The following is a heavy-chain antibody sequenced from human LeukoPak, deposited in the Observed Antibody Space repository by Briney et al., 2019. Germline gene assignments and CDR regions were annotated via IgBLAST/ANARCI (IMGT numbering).Heavy chain of an antibody. CDR1: GGSFSGYY. CDR3: ARGQSFDY. J-gene: IGHJ4*02. Sequence: SETLSLTCAVYGGSFSGYYWSWIRQPPGKGLEWIGEINHSGSTNYDPSLKSRVTISVDTSKNQFSLKLSSVTAADTAVYYCARGQSFDYWAREPWSPSPQ. V-gene: IGHV4-34*01. CDR2: INHSGST.